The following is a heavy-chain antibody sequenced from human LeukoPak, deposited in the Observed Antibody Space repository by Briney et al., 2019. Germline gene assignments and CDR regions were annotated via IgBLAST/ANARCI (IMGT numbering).Heavy chain of an antibody. CDR2: IYYSGST. CDR3: ASADYDMAFDI. CDR1: GGSISSGGYY. J-gene: IGHJ3*02. Sequence: SENLSLTCTVSGGSISSGGYYWSWIRQHPGKGLEWIGYIYYSGSTDYNPSLKSRFTLSVDTSKNQFSLKLSSVTAADTAVYYCASADYDMAFDIWGQGTMVTVSS. V-gene: IGHV4-31*03. D-gene: IGHD3-9*01.